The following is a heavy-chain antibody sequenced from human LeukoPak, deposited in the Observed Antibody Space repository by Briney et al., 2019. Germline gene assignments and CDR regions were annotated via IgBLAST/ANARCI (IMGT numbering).Heavy chain of an antibody. D-gene: IGHD5-24*01. V-gene: IGHV1-46*01. CDR2: ISPSGGST. J-gene: IGHJ4*02. CDR3: ARVGIDGYGWGY. CDR1: GYTFTSNY. Sequence: ASVKVSCKAFGYTFTSNYMHWVRQAPGQGPEWMGVISPSGGSTTYAQKFQGRVTLTRDMSTSTDYLELSSLRSEDTAVYYCARVGIDGYGWGYWGQGTLVTVSS.